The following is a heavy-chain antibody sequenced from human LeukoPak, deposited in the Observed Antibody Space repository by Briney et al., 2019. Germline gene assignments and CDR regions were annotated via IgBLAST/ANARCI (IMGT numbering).Heavy chain of an antibody. D-gene: IGHD7-27*01. CDR3: AKDGGLWVSAHWGDS. Sequence: GGSLRLSCGASGLTFSSYTMTWVRQAPGKGLKWVLTITTGDGNTYYADSVKGRFTVSRDDSKNTLYLQMNSLRAEDTAVYYCAKDGGLWVSAHWGDSWGRGTLVTVSS. CDR2: ITTGDGNT. J-gene: IGHJ4*02. CDR1: GLTFSSYT. V-gene: IGHV3-23*01.